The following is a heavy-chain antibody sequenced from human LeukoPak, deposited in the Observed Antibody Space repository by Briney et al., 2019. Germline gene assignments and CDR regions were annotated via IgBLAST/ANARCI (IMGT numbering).Heavy chain of an antibody. CDR3: ARDAPRTGGDWDY. V-gene: IGHV3-48*04. Sequence: GGSLRLSCAASGFTLSSYGMHWVRQAPGQGLEWVSYISSSGSVTSYAGSVKGRFTISRDNAKNSLYLQVNSLRAEDTAVYYCARDAPRTGGDWDYWGQGTLVTVSS. CDR2: ISSSGSVT. J-gene: IGHJ4*02. D-gene: IGHD3/OR15-3a*01. CDR1: GFTLSSYG.